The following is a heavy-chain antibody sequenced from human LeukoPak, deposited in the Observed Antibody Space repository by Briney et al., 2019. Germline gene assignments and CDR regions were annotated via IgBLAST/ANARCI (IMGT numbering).Heavy chain of an antibody. CDR2: TSSSSNPI. V-gene: IGHV3-48*01. CDR1: GFTFNTYG. Sequence: GGSLRLSCAASGFTFNTYGMNWVRQAPGKGLEWVSYTSSSSNPIYYADSVKGRFIISRDNSKNTLYLQMNSLRAEDTAVYYCAKAPSGDGGWGQGTLVTVSS. J-gene: IGHJ4*02. D-gene: IGHD2-21*02. CDR3: AKAPSGDGG.